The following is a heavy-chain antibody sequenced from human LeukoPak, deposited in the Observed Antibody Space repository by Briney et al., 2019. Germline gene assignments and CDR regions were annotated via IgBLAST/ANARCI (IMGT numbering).Heavy chain of an antibody. D-gene: IGHD3-10*01. CDR1: GFTFSNYA. CDR3: TGVWFGELNFDY. J-gene: IGHJ4*02. V-gene: IGHV3-15*01. CDR2: IKSKTDGGTT. Sequence: GGSLRLSCAASGFTFSNYAFHWVRQAPGKGLEWVGRIKSKTDGGTTDYAAPVKGRFTISRDDSKNTLYLQMNSLKTEDTAVYYCTGVWFGELNFDYWGQGTLVTVSS.